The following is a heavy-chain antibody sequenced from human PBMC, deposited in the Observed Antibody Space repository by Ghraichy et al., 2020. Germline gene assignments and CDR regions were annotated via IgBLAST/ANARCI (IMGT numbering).Heavy chain of an antibody. CDR1: GYTFTSYG. CDR3: ARDLYGSFYYDSSGYYS. V-gene: IGHV1-18*04. CDR2: ISAYNGNT. Sequence: ASVKVSCKASGYTFTSYGISWVRQAPGQGLEWMGWISAYNGNTNYAQKLQGRVTMTTDTSTSTAYMELRSLRSDDTAVYYCARDLYGSFYYDSSGYYSWGQGTLVTVSS. D-gene: IGHD3-22*01. J-gene: IGHJ4*02.